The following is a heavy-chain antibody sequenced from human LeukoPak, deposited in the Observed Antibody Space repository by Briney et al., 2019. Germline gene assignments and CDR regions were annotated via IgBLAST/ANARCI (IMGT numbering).Heavy chain of an antibody. J-gene: IGHJ4*02. CDR1: GFTFSSYA. CDR3: AKSSDGSTSFDQ. Sequence: GGSLRLSCAASGFTFSSYAMSWVRQAPGKGLEWVSAISGSGGSTYYADSVKGQFTISRDNSKNTLYLQINSLRAEDMALYYCAKSSDGSTSFDQWGQGTLVTVSS. V-gene: IGHV3-23*01. CDR2: ISGSGGST. D-gene: IGHD2-2*01.